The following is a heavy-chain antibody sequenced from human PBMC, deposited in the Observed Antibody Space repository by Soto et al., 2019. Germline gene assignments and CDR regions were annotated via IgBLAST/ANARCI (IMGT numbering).Heavy chain of an antibody. J-gene: IGHJ4*02. CDR3: ARISISAGGY. CDR2: ISSSGSTI. V-gene: IGHV3-48*03. CDR1: GFTFSNYE. D-gene: IGHD3-3*01. Sequence: VGSLRLSCAASGFTFSNYEMNWVRQAPGKGLEWVSYISSSGSTIYYADSLKGRFTISRDNAKNSLYLQMNSLRAEDTAVYYCARISISAGGYWGQGTLVTVSS.